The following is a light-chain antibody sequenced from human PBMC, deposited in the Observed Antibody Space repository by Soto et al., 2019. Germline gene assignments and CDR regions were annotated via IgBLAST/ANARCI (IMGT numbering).Light chain of an antibody. CDR3: QQRSNWPPV. CDR2: DAF. V-gene: IGKV3-11*01. J-gene: IGKJ3*01. CDR1: QSVSSY. Sequence: EIVLTQSPATRSLSPGERATLSCRASQSVSSYLAWYQQKPGQAPRLLIYDAFNRATGIPARFSGSGSGTDFTLTISSLEPEDFAVYYCQQRSNWPPVFGPGTKVDIK.